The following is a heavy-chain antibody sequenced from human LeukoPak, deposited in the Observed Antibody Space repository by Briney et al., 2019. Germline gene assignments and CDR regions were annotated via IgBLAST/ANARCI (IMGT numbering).Heavy chain of an antibody. CDR2: IWYDGSNK. Sequence: GGSRSLSCAASGFTFSSYGMHWVRQAPGKGLEWVAVIWYDGSNKYYADSVKGRFTISRDNSKNTLYLQMNSLRTEDTAVYYCARGGYGSSTYYNNFDFWGQGTLVTVSS. CDR3: ARGGYGSSTYYNNFDF. CDR1: GFTFSSYG. V-gene: IGHV3-33*01. J-gene: IGHJ4*02. D-gene: IGHD3-10*01.